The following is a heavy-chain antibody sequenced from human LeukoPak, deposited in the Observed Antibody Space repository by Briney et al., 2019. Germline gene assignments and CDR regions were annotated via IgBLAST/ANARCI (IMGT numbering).Heavy chain of an antibody. CDR1: GYTFTGYY. CDR3: AVADGSGSLRFQH. CDR2: INPNSGGT. D-gene: IGHD3-10*01. Sequence: ASVKVSCKASGYTFTGYYMHWVRQAPGQGLEWMGWINPNSGGTNYAQKFQGRVTMTRDTSISTAYMELSSLRSEDAAVYYCAVADGSGSLRFQHWGQGTLVTVSS. V-gene: IGHV1-2*02. J-gene: IGHJ1*01.